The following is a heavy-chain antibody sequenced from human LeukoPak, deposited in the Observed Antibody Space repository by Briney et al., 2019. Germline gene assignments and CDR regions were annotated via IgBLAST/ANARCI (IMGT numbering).Heavy chain of an antibody. CDR2: IYYSGST. Sequence: PSETLSLTCTVSGGSISSSYYWGWIRRPPGKGLEWIGSIYYSGSTYYNPSLKSRVTISVDRSKNQFSLKLSSVTAADTAVYYCARASIVWDNAFDIWGQGTLLTVSS. J-gene: IGHJ3*02. CDR3: ARASIVWDNAFDI. CDR1: GGSISSSYY. V-gene: IGHV4-39*07. D-gene: IGHD3-22*01.